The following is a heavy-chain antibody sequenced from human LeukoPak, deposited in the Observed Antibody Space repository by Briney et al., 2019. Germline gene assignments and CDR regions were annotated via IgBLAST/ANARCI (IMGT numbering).Heavy chain of an antibody. Sequence: AASVTVSCKASGYTFTGYYMHWVRQAPEEGLEWMGWINPNSGGTNYAYKFQGRVTMTRDTSISTAYMELSSLRSDDSAVYFCSRASPIAAPGGIPNDFWGQGTLVTVSP. CDR2: INPNSGGT. V-gene: IGHV1-2*02. D-gene: IGHD6-13*01. J-gene: IGHJ4*02. CDR3: SRASPIAAPGGIPNDF. CDR1: GYTFTGYY.